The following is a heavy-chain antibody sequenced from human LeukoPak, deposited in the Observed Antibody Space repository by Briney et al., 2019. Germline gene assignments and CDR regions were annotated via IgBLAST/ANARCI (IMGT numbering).Heavy chain of an antibody. CDR2: IRYDGSNK. Sequence: GGSPRLSCAASGFTFSSYGMHWVRQAPGKGLEWVAFIRYDGSNKYYADSVKGRFTISRDNGKNSLYLQMDSLRAEDTAIYYCARDEGLHSYDSSGEFDYWGRGTLVTVSS. CDR3: ARDEGLHSYDSSGEFDY. CDR1: GFTFSSYG. J-gene: IGHJ4*02. D-gene: IGHD3-22*01. V-gene: IGHV3-30*02.